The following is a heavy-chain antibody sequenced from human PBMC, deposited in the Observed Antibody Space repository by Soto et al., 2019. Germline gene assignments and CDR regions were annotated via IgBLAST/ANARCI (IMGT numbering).Heavy chain of an antibody. CDR2: ITSSGSTI. J-gene: IGHJ4*02. V-gene: IGHV3-48*03. CDR1: GFTFNNYE. D-gene: IGHD3-16*02. CDR3: ARGNSPVNVH. Sequence: PGGSLRLSCAASGFTFNNYEMNWVRQAPGKGLEWVSYITSSGSTIYYADSVKGRFTISRDNAKNSLYLQMNSLRVEDTAVYYCARGNSPVNVHWGQGTLVTVSS.